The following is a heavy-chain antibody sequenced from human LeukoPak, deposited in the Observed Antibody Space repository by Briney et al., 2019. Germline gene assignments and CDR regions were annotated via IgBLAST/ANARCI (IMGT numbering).Heavy chain of an antibody. CDR3: AREGISSWFHYGMDV. CDR2: INHSGST. V-gene: IGHV4-34*01. Sequence: SETLSLTCAVYGGSFSGYYWSWIRQPPGKGLEWIGEINHSGSTNYNPSLKSRVTISVDTSKNQFSLKLTSVTAADTAVYYCAREGISSWFHYGMDVWGQGTTVIVSS. CDR1: GGSFSGYY. D-gene: IGHD6-13*01. J-gene: IGHJ6*02.